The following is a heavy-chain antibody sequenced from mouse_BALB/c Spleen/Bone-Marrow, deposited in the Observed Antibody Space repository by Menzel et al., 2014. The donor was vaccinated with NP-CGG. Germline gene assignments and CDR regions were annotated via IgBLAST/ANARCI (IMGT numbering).Heavy chain of an antibody. D-gene: IGHD2-4*01. Sequence: VHLVESGPGLVAHSQSLAITCTVSGFSLTSYGVHWVRQPPGKGLEWLGVIWAGGRPNYNSALMSRLSISKDNFKSQVFLKMNSLQTDYTARYYCASPTYYDYPLLAYWGQGTLVTVSA. CDR1: GFSLTSYG. V-gene: IGHV2-9*02. CDR3: ASPTYYDYPLLAY. CDR2: IWAGGRP. J-gene: IGHJ3*01.